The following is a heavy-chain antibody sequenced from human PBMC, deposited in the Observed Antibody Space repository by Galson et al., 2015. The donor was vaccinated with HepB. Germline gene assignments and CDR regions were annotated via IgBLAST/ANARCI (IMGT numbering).Heavy chain of an antibody. J-gene: IGHJ4*02. CDR2: IKSKTDGGTT. CDR1: GFTFSNAW. Sequence: LRLSCAASGFTFSNAWMNWVRQAPGKGLEWVGRIKSKTDGGTTDYAAPVKGRFTISRDDSKNTLYLQMNSLKTEDTAVYYCTTAPDAGYCSSTSCYFDYWGQGTLVTVSS. CDR3: TTAPDAGYCSSTSCYFDY. D-gene: IGHD2-2*01. V-gene: IGHV3-15*07.